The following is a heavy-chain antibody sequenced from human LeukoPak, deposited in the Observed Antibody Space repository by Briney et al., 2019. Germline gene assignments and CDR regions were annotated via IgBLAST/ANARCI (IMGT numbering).Heavy chain of an antibody. D-gene: IGHD3-10*01. CDR2: IYHNGNT. V-gene: IGHV4-38-2*01. CDR1: GYSISSAYY. CDR3: ARGGRTHYYGSGSYPAFDY. Sequence: SETLSLTCAVSGYSISSAYYWGWIRQPPGKGLEWIGSIYHNGNTYYNASLKSRVTISVDTSKNQFSLKLSSVTAADTAVYYCARGGRTHYYGSGSYPAFDYWGQGTLVTVSS. J-gene: IGHJ4*02.